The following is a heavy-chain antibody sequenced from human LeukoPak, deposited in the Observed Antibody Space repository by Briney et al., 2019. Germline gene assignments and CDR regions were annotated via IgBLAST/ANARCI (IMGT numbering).Heavy chain of an antibody. CDR3: AREDPLTAHFDY. V-gene: IGHV4-59*02. D-gene: IGHD2-21*02. CDR2: IHYSGAT. CDR1: GVSVNSRY. J-gene: IGHJ4*02. Sequence: PSETLSLTCSVSGVSVNSRYWSWVRQPPEKGLEWIGYIHYSGATNYNPSLKSRVSISIDTPRNQFSLSLSSVTAADTAVYYCAREDPLTAHFDYWGQGTLVTVPS.